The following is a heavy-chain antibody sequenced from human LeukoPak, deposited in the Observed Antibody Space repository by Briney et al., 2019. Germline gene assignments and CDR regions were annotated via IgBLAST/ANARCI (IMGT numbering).Heavy chain of an antibody. V-gene: IGHV4-59*11. J-gene: IGHJ6*03. CDR3: ARGVEQWLAQYYYYYYMDV. CDR2: IYYSGST. Sequence: PSETLSLTCNVSGGSISSHYWSWIRQPPGKGLEWIGYIYYSGSTNYNPSLKSRVTISVDTSKNQFSLKLSSVTAADTAVYYCARGVEQWLAQYYYYYYMDVWGKGTTVTVSS. D-gene: IGHD6-19*01. CDR1: GGSISSHY.